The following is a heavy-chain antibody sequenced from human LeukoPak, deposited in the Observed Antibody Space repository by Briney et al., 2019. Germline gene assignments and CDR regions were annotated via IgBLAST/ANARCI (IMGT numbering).Heavy chain of an antibody. CDR2: IYSGGST. Sequence: GGSLRLSCAASGFTVSSNYMSWVRQAPGKGLEWVSVIYSGGSTYYADSVKGRFTISRDNSKNTLYLQMNSLRAEDTAVYYCARAPRDGYNSDYFDYWGQGTLVTVPS. CDR3: ARAPRDGYNSDYFDY. V-gene: IGHV3-66*02. J-gene: IGHJ4*02. D-gene: IGHD5-24*01. CDR1: GFTVSSNY.